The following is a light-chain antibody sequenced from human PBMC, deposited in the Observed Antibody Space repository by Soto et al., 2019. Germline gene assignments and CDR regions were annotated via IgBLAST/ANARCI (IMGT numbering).Light chain of an antibody. CDR1: QSLLHNNGYNY. CDR2: LGS. V-gene: IGKV2-28*01. J-gene: IGKJ5*01. CDR3: MQALLGFT. Sequence: DLVMTQSPLSLPVTPGETASISCRSNQSLLHNNGYNYLDWYMQKPGQSTQLLIYLGSNRASGVPDRVSGIGSGTDFTLKISRVEAAYVGVYCCMQALLGFTFGQGTQLEIQ.